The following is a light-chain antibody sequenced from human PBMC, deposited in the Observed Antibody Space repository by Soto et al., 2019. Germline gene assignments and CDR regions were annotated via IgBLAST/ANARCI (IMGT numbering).Light chain of an antibody. CDR1: RSIINW. CDR3: QQYSDHWT. Sequence: DIQLPQSPSTLSESVGERVTITARASRSIINWLAWYQQKSGKGPKLLIYKASNLQTGVPSRFSGSGYGTEFTLTISSLQPDDVATYYCQQYSDHWTFGQGTKVEIK. J-gene: IGKJ1*01. V-gene: IGKV1-5*03. CDR2: KAS.